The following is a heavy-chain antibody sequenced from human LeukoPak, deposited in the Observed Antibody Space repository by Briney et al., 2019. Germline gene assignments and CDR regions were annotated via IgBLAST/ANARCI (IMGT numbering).Heavy chain of an antibody. CDR2: FNSDARSR. J-gene: IGHJ4*02. Sequence: PGGSLRLSCAASGFTISSYWMQWVRQAPGKGLVWVSRFNSDARSRSYADSVKGRFTVYRDNAKNTLYLQMNSLRAEDTAVYYCARAAAAGPFDYWGQGTLVTVSS. CDR1: GFTISSYW. CDR3: ARAAAAGPFDY. D-gene: IGHD6-13*01. V-gene: IGHV3-74*01.